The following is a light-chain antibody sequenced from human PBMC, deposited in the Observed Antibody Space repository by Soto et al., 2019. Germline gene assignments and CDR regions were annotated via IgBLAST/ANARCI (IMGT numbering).Light chain of an antibody. V-gene: IGLV2-11*01. CDR3: CSYAGSYTGV. CDR1: SSDVGGYNY. Sequence: QSVLTQPRSVSGSPGQSVTISCTGTSSDVGGYNYVSWYQQHPGKAPKLMIYDVSKRPSGVPDRFSGSKSGNTATLTTSGLQAEDEADYYCCSYAGSYTGVFGTGTKATVL. J-gene: IGLJ1*01. CDR2: DVS.